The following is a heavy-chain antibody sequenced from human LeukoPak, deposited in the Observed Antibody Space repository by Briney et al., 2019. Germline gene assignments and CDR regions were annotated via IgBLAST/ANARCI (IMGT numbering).Heavy chain of an antibody. J-gene: IGHJ4*02. CDR2: ISNDGNNK. Sequence: PGRSLRLSCAASGFIFNTYPMHWVRQVPGKGLEWVAVISNDGNNKYYADSVKGRFTISRDNSNNTLSLQMNGLRVEDTAVYYCARPDDSESFYRANHYWGRGTLSPSP. D-gene: IGHD3-10*01. CDR3: ARPDDSESFYRANHY. CDR1: GFIFNTYP. V-gene: IGHV3-30*04.